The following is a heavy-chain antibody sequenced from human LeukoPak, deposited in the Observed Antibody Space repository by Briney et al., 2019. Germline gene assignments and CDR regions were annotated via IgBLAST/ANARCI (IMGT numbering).Heavy chain of an antibody. CDR1: GYSFTSYW. CDR2: IYPGDADT. V-gene: IGHV5-51*01. D-gene: IGHD5-18*01. Sequence: GESLKISCKGSGYSFTSYWIGWVRQMPGKGLEWMGIIYPGDADTRYSPSFQGQVTISADKSISTAYLQWSSLKASDTAMYYCASGGGGYSYGGVGKRGVDEPIDYWGQGTLVTVSS. CDR3: ASGGGGYSYGGVGKRGVDEPIDY. J-gene: IGHJ4*02.